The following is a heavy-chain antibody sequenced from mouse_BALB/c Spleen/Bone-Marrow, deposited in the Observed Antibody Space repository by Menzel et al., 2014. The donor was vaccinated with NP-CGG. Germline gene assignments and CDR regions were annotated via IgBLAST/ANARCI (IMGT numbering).Heavy chain of an antibody. V-gene: IGHV5-6-3*01. Sequence: EVHLVESGGGLVQPGGALKLSCAASGFTFSSYGMSWVRQTPDKRLELVATINSNGGSTYYPDSVKGRFTISRDNAENTLYLQMSSLKSEDTAMYYCARGDYDWFAYWGQGTLVTVSA. CDR3: ARGDYDWFAY. CDR1: GFTFSSYG. CDR2: INSNGGST. J-gene: IGHJ3*01. D-gene: IGHD2-4*01.